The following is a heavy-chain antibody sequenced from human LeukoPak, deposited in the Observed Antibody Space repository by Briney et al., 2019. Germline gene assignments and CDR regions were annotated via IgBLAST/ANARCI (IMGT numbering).Heavy chain of an antibody. Sequence: GGSLRLSCAASGFPFHECAMYWVRQAPGKGPEWVSLISGDSGSTDYADFVKGRFTISRDNSQNSVFLQMTSLTSEDTAVYFCAKDRGSGWSYFHYWGQGTLVTVSS. D-gene: IGHD6-19*01. CDR1: GFPFHECA. J-gene: IGHJ4*02. CDR2: ISGDSGST. CDR3: AKDRGSGWSYFHY. V-gene: IGHV3-43*02.